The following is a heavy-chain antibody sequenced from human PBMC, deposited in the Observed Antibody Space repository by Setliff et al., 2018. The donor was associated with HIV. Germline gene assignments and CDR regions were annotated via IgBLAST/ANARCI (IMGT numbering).Heavy chain of an antibody. CDR2: MYYSGNT. CDR3: ARRRSSGWYHYFDY. V-gene: IGHV4-59*01. J-gene: IGHJ4*02. D-gene: IGHD6-19*01. Sequence: PSETLSLTCTVSGVSISNYYWSWIRQPPGKGLEWIGYMYYSGNTNYNPSLKSRVTISVDTSKSQFSLKLNSVTAADTAVYYCARRRSSGWYHYFDYWGQGTLVTVSS. CDR1: GVSISNYY.